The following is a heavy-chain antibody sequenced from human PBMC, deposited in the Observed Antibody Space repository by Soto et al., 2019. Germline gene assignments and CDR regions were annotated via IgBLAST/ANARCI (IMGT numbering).Heavy chain of an antibody. CDR2: IYHSGST. CDR3: ARTPTP. D-gene: IGHD1-26*01. V-gene: IGHV4-30-2*01. J-gene: IGHJ5*02. Sequence: QLQLQESGSGLVKPSQTLSLTCAVSGGSISSGGYSWSWIRQPPGKGLEWIGYIYHSGSTYYNPSPXSXXTIPVDRSKNQFSLTLSSLTAAVTAVYYCARTPTPWGQGTLVTVSS. CDR1: GGSISSGGYS.